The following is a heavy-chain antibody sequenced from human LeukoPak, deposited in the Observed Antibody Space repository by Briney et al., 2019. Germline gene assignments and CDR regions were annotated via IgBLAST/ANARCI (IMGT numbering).Heavy chain of an antibody. D-gene: IGHD4-11*01. V-gene: IGHV4-34*01. J-gene: IGHJ4*02. CDR2: INHSGST. CDR3: ARGLHAPTTLDY. CDR1: GGSFSGYY. Sequence: PSETLSLTCAVYGGSFSGYYWSWIRQPPGKGLEWIGEINHSGSTNYNPSLKSRVTISVDTSKNQFSLKLSSVTAADTAVYYCARGLHAPTTLDYWGQGTLVTVSS.